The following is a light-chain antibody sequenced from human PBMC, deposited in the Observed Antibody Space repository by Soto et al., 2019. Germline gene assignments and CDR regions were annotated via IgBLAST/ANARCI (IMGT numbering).Light chain of an antibody. CDR3: NSYTTLSNRV. V-gene: IGLV1-44*01. CDR1: SSNIGSNT. Sequence: QSVLSQPPSASGTPGQRVTISCSVSSSNIGSNTVNWYQQFPGTAPKLLIYFNIQRPSGVSDRFSGSKSGNTASLTISGLQAEDEANYYCNSYTTLSNRVFGTGTKVTVL. CDR2: FNI. J-gene: IGLJ1*01.